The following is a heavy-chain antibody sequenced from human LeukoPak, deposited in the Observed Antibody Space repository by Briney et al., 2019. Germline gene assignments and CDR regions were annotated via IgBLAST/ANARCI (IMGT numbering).Heavy chain of an antibody. CDR3: AIEAHGSGSYILFDY. J-gene: IGHJ4*02. Sequence: ASVKVSCRASGYTFTGYYMHWVRHAPGQGLEWMGWINPNSGGTNYAQKFQGRVTMTRDTSISTAYMELSRLRSDDTAVYYCAIEAHGSGSYILFDYWGQGTLVTVS. V-gene: IGHV1-2*02. CDR1: GYTFTGYY. D-gene: IGHD3-10*01. CDR2: INPNSGGT.